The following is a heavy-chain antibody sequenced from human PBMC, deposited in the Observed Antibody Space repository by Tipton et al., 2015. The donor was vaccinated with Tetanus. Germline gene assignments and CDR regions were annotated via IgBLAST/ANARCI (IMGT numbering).Heavy chain of an antibody. V-gene: IGHV4-59*01. CDR2: IYYSGST. Sequence: TLSLTCTVSGGSISSYYWSWIRQPPGKGLEWIGYIYYSGSTNYSPSLKSRVTISVDTSKNQFSLKLSSVTAADTAVYYCARGVVITSEYYFDYWGQGTLVTVSS. CDR1: GGSISSYY. CDR3: ARGVVITSEYYFDY. D-gene: IGHD2-21*01. J-gene: IGHJ4*02.